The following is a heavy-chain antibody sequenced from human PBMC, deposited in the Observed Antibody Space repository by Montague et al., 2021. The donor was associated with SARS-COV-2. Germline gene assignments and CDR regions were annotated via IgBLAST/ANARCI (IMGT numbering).Heavy chain of an antibody. Sequence: SETLSLTCTVSGGSISSSSYYWGWIRQPPGKGLEWIGSIYYSGSTYYNPSLKSRVTISVDTSKNQFSLKLSSVIAADTAVYYCAGLGSPRITIFGVVTHNWFDPWGQGTLVTVSS. J-gene: IGHJ5*02. D-gene: IGHD3-3*01. CDR1: GGSISSSSYY. CDR3: AGLGSPRITIFGVVTHNWFDP. V-gene: IGHV4-39*01. CDR2: IYYSGST.